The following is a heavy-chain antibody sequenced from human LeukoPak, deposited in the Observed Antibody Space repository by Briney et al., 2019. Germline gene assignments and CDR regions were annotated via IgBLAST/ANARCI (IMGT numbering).Heavy chain of an antibody. Sequence: SETLSLTCTVSGGSISSYYWSWIRQPPGKGLEWIGYIYYSGSTNYNPSLKSRVTMSVDTSKNQFSLKLCSVTATDTAVYYCARDSTYDFWSGYWFDPWGQGTLVTVSS. CDR1: GGSISSYY. CDR3: ARDSTYDFWSGYWFDP. V-gene: IGHV4-59*12. J-gene: IGHJ5*02. CDR2: IYYSGST. D-gene: IGHD3-3*01.